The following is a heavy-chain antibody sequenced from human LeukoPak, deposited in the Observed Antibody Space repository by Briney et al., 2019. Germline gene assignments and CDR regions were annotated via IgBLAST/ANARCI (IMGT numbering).Heavy chain of an antibody. D-gene: IGHD3-3*01. CDR2: IIPIFGTA. Sequence: SVKVSCKASGGTFSSYAISWVRQAPGQGLEWMGGIIPIFGTANYAQKFQGRVTFTADESTSTAYMELSSLRSEDTAVYYCARGRRVTIFGVVTPFDYWGQGTLVTVSS. J-gene: IGHJ4*02. V-gene: IGHV1-69*13. CDR3: ARGRRVTIFGVVTPFDY. CDR1: GGTFSSYA.